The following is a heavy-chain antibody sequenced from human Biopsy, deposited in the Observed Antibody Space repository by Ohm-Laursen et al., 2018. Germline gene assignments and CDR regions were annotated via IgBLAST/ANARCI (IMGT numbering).Heavy chain of an antibody. CDR2: INHRGSA. CDR3: ARALDYYDPYYYYAMDV. D-gene: IGHD3-16*01. CDR1: GGSFSGYY. J-gene: IGHJ6*02. Sequence: SETLSLTCAVYGGSFSGYYWTWIRQPPGKGLEWTGEINHRGSASYNPSLKSRITVLVDTSKNQFSLKLGSVSAADTAVYFCARALDYYDPYYYYAMDVWGQGTSVTVSS. V-gene: IGHV4-34*01.